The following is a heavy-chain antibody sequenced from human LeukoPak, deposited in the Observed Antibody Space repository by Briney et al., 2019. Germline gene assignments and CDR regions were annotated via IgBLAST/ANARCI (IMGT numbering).Heavy chain of an antibody. CDR2: IYYSGST. CDR1: GGSISSYY. D-gene: IGHD6-6*01. Sequence: SPSETLSLTCTVSGGSISSYYWSWIRQPPGKGLEWIGYIYYSGSTNYNPSLKSRVTMSVDTSKNQFSLKLSSVTAADTAVYYCARLRAARLYNWFDPWGQGTLVTVSS. J-gene: IGHJ5*02. CDR3: ARLRAARLYNWFDP. V-gene: IGHV4-59*08.